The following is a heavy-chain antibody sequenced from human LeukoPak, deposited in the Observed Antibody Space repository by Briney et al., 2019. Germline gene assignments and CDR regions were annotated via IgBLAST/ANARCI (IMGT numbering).Heavy chain of an antibody. V-gene: IGHV1-2*04. CDR3: ARGRCSSTSCYDRYYYGMDV. CDR1: GYTFTGYY. CDR2: TNPNSGGT. D-gene: IGHD2-2*01. J-gene: IGHJ6*02. Sequence: ASVKVSCKASGYTFTGYYMHWVRQAPGQGLEWMGWTNPNSGGTNYAQKFQGWVTMTRDTSISTAYMELSRLRSDDTAVYYCARGRCSSTSCYDRYYYGMDVWGQGTTVTVSS.